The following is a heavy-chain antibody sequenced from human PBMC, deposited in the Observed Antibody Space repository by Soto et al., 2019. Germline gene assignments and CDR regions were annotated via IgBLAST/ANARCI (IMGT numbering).Heavy chain of an antibody. J-gene: IGHJ5*02. CDR1: GYTFTSYG. Sequence: QVQLMQSGAEVKKPGASVKVSCKASGYTFTSYGISWVRQAPGQGLEWMGWISAYNGNTNYAQKLQGRVTMTTDTSTSTAYMELRSLRSDDTAVYYCARDRNSIFGVVINNWFDPWGQGTLVTVSS. V-gene: IGHV1-18*01. CDR3: ARDRNSIFGVVINNWFDP. CDR2: ISAYNGNT. D-gene: IGHD3-3*01.